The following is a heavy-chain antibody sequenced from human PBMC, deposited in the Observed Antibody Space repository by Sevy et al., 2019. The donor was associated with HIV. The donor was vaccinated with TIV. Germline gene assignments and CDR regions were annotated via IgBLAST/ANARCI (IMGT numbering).Heavy chain of an antibody. V-gene: IGHV1-18*01. CDR2: ISVNNGNI. CDR3: ARVVMSSSWPCFDY. Sequence: ASVKVSCKASGYTFTTYAITWVRQAPGEGLEWMGWISVNNGNINYAQKVQDRVTMTTDTSTNTAYMELRSLRSDDTAMYYCARVVMSSSWPCFDYWGQGTLVTVSS. J-gene: IGHJ4*02. CDR1: GYTFTTYA. D-gene: IGHD6-13*01.